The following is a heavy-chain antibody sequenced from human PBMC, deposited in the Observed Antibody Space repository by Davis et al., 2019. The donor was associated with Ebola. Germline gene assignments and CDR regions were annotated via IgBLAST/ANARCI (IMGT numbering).Heavy chain of an antibody. Sequence: GSLRLSCAASGFTFSSYWMSWVRQAPGKGLEWIGEINHSGSTNYNPSLKSRVTISVDTSKNQFSLKLSSVTAADTAVYYCARGHRYGSGDNWGQGTLVTVSS. CDR3: ARGHRYGSGDN. CDR1: GFTFSSYW. V-gene: IGHV4-34*01. J-gene: IGHJ4*02. D-gene: IGHD3-10*01. CDR2: INHSGST.